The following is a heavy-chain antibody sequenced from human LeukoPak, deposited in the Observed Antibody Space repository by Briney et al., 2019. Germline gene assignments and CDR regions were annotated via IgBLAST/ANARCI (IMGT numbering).Heavy chain of an antibody. D-gene: IGHD6-13*01. CDR3: AREALWQLAPDY. J-gene: IGHJ4*02. CDR1: GYTFTSNY. CDR2: ISPSGGST. Sequence: ASVKVSCKAFGYTFTSNYMHWVRQAPGQGPEWMGVISPSGGSTTYAQKFQGRVTLTRDMSTSTDYLELSSLRSEDTAVYYCAREALWQLAPDYWGQGTLVTVSS. V-gene: IGHV1-46*01.